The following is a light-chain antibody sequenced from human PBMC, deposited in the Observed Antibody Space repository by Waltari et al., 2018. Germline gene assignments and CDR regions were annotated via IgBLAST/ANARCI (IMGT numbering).Light chain of an antibody. CDR2: GAS. CDR1: QRISSN. CDR3: QQYNNWPPGT. J-gene: IGKJ1*01. Sequence: EIVMTQSPATLSVSPGERATLSCRASQRISSNLAWYQQKPGQAPRLLIYGASIRATGIQARFSGSGSGTEFTLTISILQSEDFAVYFCQQYNNWPPGTFGQGTKVEIK. V-gene: IGKV3D-15*03.